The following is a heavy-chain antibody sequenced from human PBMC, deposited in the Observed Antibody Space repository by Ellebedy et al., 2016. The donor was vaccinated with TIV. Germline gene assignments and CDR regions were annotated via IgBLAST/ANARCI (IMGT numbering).Heavy chain of an antibody. J-gene: IGHJ4*02. D-gene: IGHD3-16*01. V-gene: IGHV3-21*01. CDR1: GFTFSSYA. CDR2: ISSSSNYI. Sequence: PGGSLRLSCAASGFTFSSYAMNWVRQAPGKGLEWVSSISSSSNYIYYADSVKGRFTISRDNAKNSLYLQMNSLRAEDTAVYYCARDMIHNYVFPFDYWGQGTLVTVSS. CDR3: ARDMIHNYVFPFDY.